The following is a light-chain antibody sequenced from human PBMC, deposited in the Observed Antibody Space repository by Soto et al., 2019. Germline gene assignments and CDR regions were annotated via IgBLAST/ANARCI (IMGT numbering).Light chain of an antibody. CDR1: QSISSW. J-gene: IGKJ1*01. Sequence: DIQMTQSPSTLSASLGDRVTITCRASQSISSWLAWYQQKPGKAPKLLIYDASSLESGVPSRFSGSGSGTEFTLTISSLQPDDFXXXXXQQYNXXXQTXGQGTKVDIK. CDR2: DAS. CDR3: QQYNXXXQT. V-gene: IGKV1-5*01.